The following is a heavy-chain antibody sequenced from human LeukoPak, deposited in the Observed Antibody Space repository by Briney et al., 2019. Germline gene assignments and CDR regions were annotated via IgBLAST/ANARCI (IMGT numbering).Heavy chain of an antibody. CDR2: IRYDGSNK. CDR3: ARSELGISDY. CDR1: GFTFSSYG. V-gene: IGHV3-30*02. Sequence: TGGSLRLSCAASGFTFSSYGMHWVRQAPGKGLEWVAFIRYDGSNKYYADSVRGRFTISRDNSKNTLYLQMNSLRAEDTAVYYCARSELGISDYWGQGTLVTVSS. D-gene: IGHD7-27*01. J-gene: IGHJ4*02.